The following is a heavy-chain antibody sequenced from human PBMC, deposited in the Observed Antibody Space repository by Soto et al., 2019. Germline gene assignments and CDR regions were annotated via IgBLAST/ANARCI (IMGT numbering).Heavy chain of an antibody. CDR2: INPIFGTT. CDR1: GWTFGSDA. V-gene: IGHV1-69*06. CDR3: ARYRTNSGYCATNWGSAFDY. J-gene: IGHJ4*02. D-gene: IGHD3-22*01. Sequence: GASVTVSCKASGWTFGSDAINWVRQAPGQGLEWMGRINPIFGTTNYDQNFQGRVTLSPDNSTLTSYMELHSLTTDDTAVYYCARYRTNSGYCATNWGSAFDYWGQGTLVTVSS.